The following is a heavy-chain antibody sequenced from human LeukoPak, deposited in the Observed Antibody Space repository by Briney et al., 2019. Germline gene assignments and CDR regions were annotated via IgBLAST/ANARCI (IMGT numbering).Heavy chain of an antibody. CDR3: ARDIGGSYYFHY. Sequence: SETLSLTCRVSGGSISNYYWSWIRQPPGKGLEWIGYSDYSGSTNYSPSLKSRVTISVDTSKKQFSLKLRSVTAADTAVYYCARDIGGSYYFHYWGQGTLVTVSS. J-gene: IGHJ4*02. V-gene: IGHV4-59*01. CDR1: GGSISNYY. CDR2: SDYSGST. D-gene: IGHD1-26*01.